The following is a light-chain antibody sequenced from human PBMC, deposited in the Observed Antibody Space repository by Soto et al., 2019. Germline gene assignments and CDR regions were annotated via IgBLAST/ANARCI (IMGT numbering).Light chain of an antibody. CDR3: QQSFGSPWT. Sequence: DIQLTQSPSSLSASIGHRVTITCRASQSISSYLNWYQQKPGKAPQLLIYGASSVQNGVPSRFSGSGSGTDFTLTISSLQPEDFATYYCQQSFGSPWTFGQGTKVEI. J-gene: IGKJ1*01. V-gene: IGKV1-39*01. CDR1: QSISSY. CDR2: GAS.